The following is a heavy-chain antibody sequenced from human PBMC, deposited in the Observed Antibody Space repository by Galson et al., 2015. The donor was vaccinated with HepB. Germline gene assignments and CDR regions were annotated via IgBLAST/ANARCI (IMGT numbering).Heavy chain of an antibody. CDR3: ASHRGGDWLEAFDI. D-gene: IGHD2-21*01. CDR2: IYTSGST. CDR1: GGSISSYY. Sequence: ETLSLTCTVSGGSISSYYWSWIRQPAGKGLEWIGRIYTSGSTNYNPSLTSRVTMSVDTSKNQFSLKLSSVTAADTAVYYCASHRGGDWLEAFDIWGQGTMVTVSS. V-gene: IGHV4-4*07. J-gene: IGHJ3*02.